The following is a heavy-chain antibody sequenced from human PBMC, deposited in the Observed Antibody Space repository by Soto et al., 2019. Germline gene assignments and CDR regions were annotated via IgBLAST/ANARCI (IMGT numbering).Heavy chain of an antibody. Sequence: GGSLRLSCAASGFTFSSYWMSWVRQAPGKGLEWVANIKQDGSEKYYVDSVKGRFTISRDNAKNSLYLQMNSLRAEDTAVYYCARNWAYGGNSWGLYNWFEPWGQGTLVTVSS. CDR3: ARNWAYGGNSWGLYNWFEP. V-gene: IGHV3-7*05. D-gene: IGHD4-17*01. CDR1: GFTFSSYW. CDR2: IKQDGSEK. J-gene: IGHJ5*02.